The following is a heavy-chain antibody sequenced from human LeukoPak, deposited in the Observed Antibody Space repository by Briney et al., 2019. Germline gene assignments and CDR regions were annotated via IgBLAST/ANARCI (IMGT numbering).Heavy chain of an antibody. CDR3: VRKGSGWYAFDL. V-gene: IGHV4-28*01. Sequence: PSETLSLTCAVSGDSISSNYWWGWIRQPPEKGLEWIGYIHYRGSTHQNSSLQSRLTMSLDTSKDQFSLKLSSVTAVDTAVYYCVRKGSGWYAFDLWGQGTTVTVSP. J-gene: IGHJ3*01. CDR1: GDSISSNYW. CDR2: IHYRGST. D-gene: IGHD6-19*01.